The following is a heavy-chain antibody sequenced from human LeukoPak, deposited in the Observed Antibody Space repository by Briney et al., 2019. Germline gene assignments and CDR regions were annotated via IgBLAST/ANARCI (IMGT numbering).Heavy chain of an antibody. J-gene: IGHJ4*02. D-gene: IGHD6-19*01. CDR1: GFTFSSYG. Sequence: GGSLRLSCAASGFTFSSYGMHWVRQAPGKGLEWVAVISYDGSNKYYADSVKGRFTISRDNSKNTLYLQMNSLRAEDSALYYCAKGDSSGFYFDYWGQGTLVTVSS. V-gene: IGHV3-30*18. CDR2: ISYDGSNK. CDR3: AKGDSSGFYFDY.